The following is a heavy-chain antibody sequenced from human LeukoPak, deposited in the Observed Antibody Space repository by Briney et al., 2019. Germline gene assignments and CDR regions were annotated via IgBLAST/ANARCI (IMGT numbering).Heavy chain of an antibody. J-gene: IGHJ4*02. V-gene: IGHV4-39*01. CDR2: IYYSGST. D-gene: IGHD1-26*01. Sequence: NSSETLSLTCSVSGGSINTNNYYWGWIRQPPGKGLEWIGTIYYSGSTFYNPSLQSRVTLSVDTSKNLFSLKLSSVTAADTALYYCARGRVLEYSGSLAYWGQGTLVTVSS. CDR3: ARGRVLEYSGSLAY. CDR1: GGSINTNNYY.